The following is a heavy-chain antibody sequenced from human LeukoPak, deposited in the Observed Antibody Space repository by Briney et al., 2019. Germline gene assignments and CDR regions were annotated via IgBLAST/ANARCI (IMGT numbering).Heavy chain of an antibody. V-gene: IGHV3-48*04. CDR3: MRVCDDCGDLIGH. CDR1: GFTFSSYS. D-gene: IGHD4-17*01. CDR2: ISSSSSTI. Sequence: GGSLRLSCGASGFTFSSYSMNWVRQAPGKGLEWVSYISSSSSTIYYTDSVKGRFTISRDNAKNSLYLQMDSLRAEDTAVYYCMRVCDDCGDLIGHWGQGTLVTVSS. J-gene: IGHJ4*02.